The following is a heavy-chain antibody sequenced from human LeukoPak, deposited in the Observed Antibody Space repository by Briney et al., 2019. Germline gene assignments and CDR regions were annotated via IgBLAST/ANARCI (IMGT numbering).Heavy chain of an antibody. CDR1: GFTVSNSY. CDR3: ARGGGHQPTYYQYLDV. D-gene: IGHD1-14*01. V-gene: IGHV3-53*01. CDR2: TYSAGFT. Sequence: GGSLRLSCAASGFTVSNSYMTWVRQAPDKGLEWVSLTYSAGFTYYPDSVKGRFTISRDIAKNTVFLQMNSLRVEGTAVYYCARGGGHQPTYYQYLDVWGKGTTVTVSS. J-gene: IGHJ6*03.